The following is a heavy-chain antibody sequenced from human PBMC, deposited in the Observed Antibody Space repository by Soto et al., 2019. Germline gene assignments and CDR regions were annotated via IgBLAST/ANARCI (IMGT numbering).Heavy chain of an antibody. CDR2: ISYDGSEK. J-gene: IGHJ4*02. V-gene: IGHV3-33*03. D-gene: IGHD2-21*02. CDR3: AKGFCIGSDCYIPFDN. Sequence: QVQLVESGGGVVQPGGSLTLSCATSGFTFSASVIHWVRQAPGKGLEWVAVISYDGSEKFGDSVKGRFTMSRDKSKKTLYLQMPSLRAEDTAVYYCAKGFCIGSDCYIPFDNWGQGTLVTVSS. CDR1: GFTFSASV.